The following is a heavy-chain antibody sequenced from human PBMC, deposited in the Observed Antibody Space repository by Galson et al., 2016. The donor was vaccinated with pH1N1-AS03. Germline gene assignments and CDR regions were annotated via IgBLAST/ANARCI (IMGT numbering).Heavy chain of an antibody. Sequence: ETLSLTCAVSGGSMTSPDWWTWVRQPPGKGLEWIGEVHYSGTTSYNPSLNSRVTMSIDKSNNQFSLNLGSVTAADTAVYFCASAGYHTPAYHYWGQGALVTVSS. CDR2: VHYSGTT. CDR3: ASAGYHTPAYHY. V-gene: IGHV4-4*01. J-gene: IGHJ4*02. CDR1: GGSMTSPDW. D-gene: IGHD3-16*01.